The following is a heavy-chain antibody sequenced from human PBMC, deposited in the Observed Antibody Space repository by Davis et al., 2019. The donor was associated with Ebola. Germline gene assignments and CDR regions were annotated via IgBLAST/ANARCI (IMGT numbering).Heavy chain of an antibody. CDR3: AREHLPSQLDSSSWYWAPKRGAYGMDV. Sequence: PSETLSLTCAVSGGSISSSNWWSWVRQPPGKGLEWIGEIYHSGSTNYNPSLKSRVTISVDKSKNQFSLKLSSVTAADTAVYYCAREHLPSQLDSSSWYWAPKRGAYGMDVWGQGTTVTVSS. D-gene: IGHD6-13*01. V-gene: IGHV4-4*02. CDR2: IYHSGST. CDR1: GGSISSSNW. J-gene: IGHJ6*02.